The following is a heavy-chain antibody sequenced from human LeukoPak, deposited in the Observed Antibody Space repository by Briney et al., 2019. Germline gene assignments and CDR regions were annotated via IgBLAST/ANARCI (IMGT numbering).Heavy chain of an antibody. D-gene: IGHD6-6*01. J-gene: IGHJ6*03. CDR2: VSAYNGNT. Sequence: ASVKVSCKASGYTFTSYGISWVRQTPGQGIEWMGWVSAYNGNTNYAQKLQGRVTMTTDTSTSTAYMELRSLRSDDTAVYYCARVGGDSSSRGDYYYYYMDVWGKGTTVTVSS. CDR3: ARVGGDSSSRGDYYYYYMDV. CDR1: GYTFTSYG. V-gene: IGHV1-18*01.